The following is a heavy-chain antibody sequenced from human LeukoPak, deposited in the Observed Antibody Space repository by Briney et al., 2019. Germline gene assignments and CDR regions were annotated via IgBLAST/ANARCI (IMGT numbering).Heavy chain of an antibody. J-gene: IGHJ5*02. CDR2: IKHDGSEK. Sequence: GGSLRLSCAASGFTFSMYWMSWVRQAPGKGLEWVANIKHDGSEKFYVDSVKGRFIISRDNAKNSLFLQLNSLRDEDTAVYYCARHPSLSYCRFDPWGQGTLVTVSS. V-gene: IGHV3-7*02. D-gene: IGHD2-15*01. CDR1: GFTFSMYW. CDR3: ARHPSLSYCRFDP.